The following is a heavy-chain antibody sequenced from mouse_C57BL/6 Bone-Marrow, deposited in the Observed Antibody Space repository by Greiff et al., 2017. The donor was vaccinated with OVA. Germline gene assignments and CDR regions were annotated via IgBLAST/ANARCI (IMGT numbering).Heavy chain of an antibody. J-gene: IGHJ4*01. CDR2: IDPSDSET. Sequence: QVQLQQPGAELVRPGSSVKLSCKASGYTFTSYWMHWVKQRPIQGLEWIGNIDPSDSETHYNQKFKDKATLTVDKSSSTAYMQLSSLTSEDSAVYYCARGATVDYAMDYWGQGTSVTVSS. D-gene: IGHD1-1*01. CDR1: GYTFTSYW. CDR3: ARGATVDYAMDY. V-gene: IGHV1-52*01.